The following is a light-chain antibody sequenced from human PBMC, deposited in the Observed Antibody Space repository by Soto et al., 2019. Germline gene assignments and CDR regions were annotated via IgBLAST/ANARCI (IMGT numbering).Light chain of an antibody. J-gene: IGKJ1*01. CDR3: QQYENYWT. CDR2: GAS. Sequence: AIQVTQSPTSLSASVGDRVTITCRSSQDIRNYLGWYQQKPGKAPQLLIYGASSLQRGVSSRFSGSGFGTDFTLTISNLQPDDCATYYCQQYENYWTFGQGTKVDIK. CDR1: QDIRNY. V-gene: IGKV1-6*01.